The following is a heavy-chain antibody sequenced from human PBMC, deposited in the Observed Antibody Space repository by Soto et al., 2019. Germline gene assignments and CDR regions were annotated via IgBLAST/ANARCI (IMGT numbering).Heavy chain of an antibody. V-gene: IGHV4-34*01. D-gene: IGHD3-10*01. Sequence: PSETLSLTCAVYGGYFSGYYWSWIRQHPGKGLEWIGEINHSGSTNYNPSLKSRVTISVDTSKNQFSLKLSSVTAADTAVYYCARVGGSVSPFDNWVWGTLVAVSS. J-gene: IGHJ4*02. CDR1: GGYFSGYY. CDR2: INHSGST. CDR3: ARVGGSVSPFDN.